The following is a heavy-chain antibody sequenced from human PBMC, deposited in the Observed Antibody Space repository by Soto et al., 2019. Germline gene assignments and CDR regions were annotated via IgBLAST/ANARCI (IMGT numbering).Heavy chain of an antibody. V-gene: IGHV3-7*01. Sequence: EVQLVESVGGLVQPGGSLKLSCAASGFTFSSYWMTWVRQAPGKGLEWVANIKEDGSEKYYVGSAEGRFTISRDNAENALYIQVDSLGVEDTAVYYCAPIGAAAGSEYFQHWGQGSLVTVSS. CDR2: IKEDGSEK. D-gene: IGHD6-13*01. CDR3: APIGAAAGSEYFQH. J-gene: IGHJ1*01. CDR1: GFTFSSYW.